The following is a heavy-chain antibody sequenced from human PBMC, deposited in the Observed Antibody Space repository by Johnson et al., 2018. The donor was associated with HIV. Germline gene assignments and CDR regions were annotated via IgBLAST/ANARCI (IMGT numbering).Heavy chain of an antibody. CDR3: ARGREGGMFDI. J-gene: IGHJ3*02. CDR1: GFTFSSYA. V-gene: IGHV3-30-3*01. Sequence: QVQLVESGGGVVQPGRSLRLSCAASGFTFSSYAMHWVRQAPGKGLEWVAVISYDGSNKYYADSVKGRFTISRDNSKNTLYLQMNSLRAEDTAVYYCARGREGGMFDIWGQGTMVTVSS. CDR2: ISYDGSNK. D-gene: IGHD1-26*01.